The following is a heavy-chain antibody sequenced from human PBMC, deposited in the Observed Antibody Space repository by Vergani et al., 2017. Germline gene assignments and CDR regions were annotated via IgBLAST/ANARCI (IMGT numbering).Heavy chain of an antibody. D-gene: IGHD3-10*01. V-gene: IGHV3-9*01. J-gene: IGHJ6*02. CDR3: AREREGGDYGMDV. CDR2: ISWNSGSI. Sequence: EVQLVESGGGLVQPGRSLRLSCAASGFTFDDYAMHWVRQAPGKGLEWVSGISWNSGSIGYADSVKGRFTISRDNAKNSLYLQMNSLRAEDTAVYYCAREREGGDYGMDVWGQGTTVTVSS. CDR1: GFTFDDYA.